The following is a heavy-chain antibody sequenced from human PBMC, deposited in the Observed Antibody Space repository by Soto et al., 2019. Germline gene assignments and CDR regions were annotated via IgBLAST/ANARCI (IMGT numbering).Heavy chain of an antibody. CDR2: NIPNFGTA. Sequence: QVQLVQSGAEVKKPGASVKVSCKASGGTFSSYAISWVRQAPGQGLEWMGGNIPNFGTANYAQKFQGRVTIPADQSTSTAYMGLRSLRSEGTAVYYCARWFWSPPRRPNWFDRWGQGTLVTVSS. D-gene: IGHD3-3*01. CDR3: ARWFWSPPRRPNWFDR. CDR1: GGTFSSYA. V-gene: IGHV1-69*01. J-gene: IGHJ5*02.